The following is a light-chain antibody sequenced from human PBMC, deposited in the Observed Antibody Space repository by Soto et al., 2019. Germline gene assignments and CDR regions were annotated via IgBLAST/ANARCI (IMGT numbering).Light chain of an antibody. CDR3: QQGGNWPLT. CDR2: DAS. Sequence: EIVLTQSPATLSLSPGEGATVSCRASQSVSSHLAWYQQKRGQAPRLLIYDASSRASGIPARFSGRGSGTDFTLTISYLEPEDFAIYYCQQGGNWPLTFGQGTRLGI. V-gene: IGKV3-11*01. J-gene: IGKJ5*01. CDR1: QSVSSH.